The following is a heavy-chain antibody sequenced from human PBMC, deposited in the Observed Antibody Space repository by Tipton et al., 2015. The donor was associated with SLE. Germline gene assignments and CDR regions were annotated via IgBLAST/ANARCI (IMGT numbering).Heavy chain of an antibody. J-gene: IGHJ6*02. Sequence: TLSLTCAVYGGSFSGYYWSWIRQPPGKGLEWIGYIYYSGSTNYNPSLKSRVTISVDKSKNQFSLKLTSVTAADTAVYFCARGLDSNTYGTDVWGQGTTVTVFS. V-gene: IGHV4-59*01. CDR1: GGSFSGYY. D-gene: IGHD3-22*01. CDR3: ARGLDSNTYGTDV. CDR2: IYYSGST.